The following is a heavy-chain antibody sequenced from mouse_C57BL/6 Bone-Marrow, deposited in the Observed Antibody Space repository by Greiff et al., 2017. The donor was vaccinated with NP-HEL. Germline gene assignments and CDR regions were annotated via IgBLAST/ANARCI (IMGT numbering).Heavy chain of an antibody. CDR2: IDPENGDT. J-gene: IGHJ2*01. CDR1: GFNIKDDY. V-gene: IGHV14-4*01. Sequence: EVQLQQSGAELVRPGASVKLSCTASGFNIKDDYMHWVKQRPEQGLEWIGWIDPENGDTEYASKFQGKATITADTSSNTAYLQLSILTSEDTAVYYCTKSTLDYWGQGTTLTVSS. D-gene: IGHD2-1*01. CDR3: TKSTLDY.